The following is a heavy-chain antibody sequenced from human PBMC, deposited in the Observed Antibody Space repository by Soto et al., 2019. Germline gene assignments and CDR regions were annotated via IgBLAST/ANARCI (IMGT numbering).Heavy chain of an antibody. V-gene: IGHV1-69*06. CDR2: IIPIFGTA. CDR1: GGTFSSYA. Sequence: QVQLVQSGAEVKKPGSSVKVSCKASGGTFSSYAISWVRQAPGQGLEWMGGIIPIFGTANYAQKFQGRVTITADKSTSTADMELSSLRSEDTAVYYCARDYPERNYYYYGMDVWGQGTTVTVSS. J-gene: IGHJ6*02. CDR3: ARDYPERNYYYYGMDV. D-gene: IGHD1-1*01.